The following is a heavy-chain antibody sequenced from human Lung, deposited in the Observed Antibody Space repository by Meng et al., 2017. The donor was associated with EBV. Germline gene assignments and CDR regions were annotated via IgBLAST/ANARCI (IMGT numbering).Heavy chain of an antibody. CDR3: ARAVGLDN. V-gene: IGHV3-11*01. CDR2: IGPSGSAK. Sequence: VPLGESGGGLVKPGGSLRLSCAASGFTFTNYHMTWVRQTPGKGLEWVSYIGPSGSAKFYADSVKGRFTISRDDAENSLYLQMNSLRVEDTAIYYCARAVGLDNWGQGTLVTVSS. CDR1: GFTFTNYH. J-gene: IGHJ4*02.